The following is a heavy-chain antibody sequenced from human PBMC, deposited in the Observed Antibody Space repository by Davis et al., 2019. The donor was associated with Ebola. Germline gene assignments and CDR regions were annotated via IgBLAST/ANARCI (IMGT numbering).Heavy chain of an antibody. V-gene: IGHV3-73*01. CDR1: GFTFSSYW. D-gene: IGHD5-18*01. CDR2: IRSKANSYAT. J-gene: IGHJ4*02. CDR3: TLTAMGGWDY. Sequence: GESLKISCAASGFTFSSYWMSWVRQAPGKGLEWVGRIRSKANSYATAYAASVKGRFTISRDDSKNTAYLQMNSLKTEDTAVYYCTLTAMGGWDYWGQGTLVTVSS.